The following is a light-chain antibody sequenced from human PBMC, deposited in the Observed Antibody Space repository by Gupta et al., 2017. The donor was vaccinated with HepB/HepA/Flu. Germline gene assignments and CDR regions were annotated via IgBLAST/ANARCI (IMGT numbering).Light chain of an antibody. CDR3: QQYGSSPWA. CDR2: GAS. J-gene: IGKJ4*01. CDR1: QSVSSSY. Sequence: EIVLTQSPGTLSLSPGERATLSCRASQSVSSSYLAWYQQKPGQAPRLLIYGASSRATGIPDRCSGSGSGTDFTRSISRLEPEDFAVYYCQQYGSSPWAFGGGTKVEIK. V-gene: IGKV3-20*01.